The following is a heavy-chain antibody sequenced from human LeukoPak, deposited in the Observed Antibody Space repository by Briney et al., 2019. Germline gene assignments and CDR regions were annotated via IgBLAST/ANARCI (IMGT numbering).Heavy chain of an antibody. D-gene: IGHD2-21*02. J-gene: IGHJ4*02. CDR1: GGSFSVYY. Sequence: SETLSLTCAVYGGSFSVYYWSWIRQPPGKGLEWIGEINHSGSTTYNPSLQSRVTISVDTSKHQFSLKLSSVTAADRAVYYCARVTRDSFDYWGQGTLVTVSS. CDR3: ARVTRDSFDY. CDR2: INHSGST. V-gene: IGHV4-34*01.